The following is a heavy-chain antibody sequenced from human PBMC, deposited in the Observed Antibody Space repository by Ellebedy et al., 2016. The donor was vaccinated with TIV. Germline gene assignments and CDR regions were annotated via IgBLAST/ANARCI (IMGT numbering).Heavy chain of an antibody. V-gene: IGHV1-18*01. CDR1: GYTFTSYG. CDR2: ISAYNGNT. D-gene: IGHD2-2*01. Sequence: ASVKVSCKASGYTFTSYGISWVRQAPGQGLEWMGWISAYNGNTNYAQKFQGRVTMTRDTSTSTVYMELSSLRSEDTAVYYCAREGYCISTSCFDWFDPWGQGTLVTVSS. J-gene: IGHJ5*02. CDR3: AREGYCISTSCFDWFDP.